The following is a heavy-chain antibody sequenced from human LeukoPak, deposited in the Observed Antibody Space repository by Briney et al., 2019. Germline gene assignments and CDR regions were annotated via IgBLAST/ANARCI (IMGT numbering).Heavy chain of an antibody. J-gene: IGHJ4*02. CDR2: ISSSGSFI. CDR1: GFTFSSYS. D-gene: IGHD1-1*01. CDR3: ARVAKERVGGVYYFDY. Sequence: GGSLRLSCAASGFTFSSYSMNWVRQAPGKGLEWVSSISSSGSFIYYADSVKGRFTISRDNAKNSLYLQMNSLRAEDTAVYYCARVAKERVGGVYYFDYWGQGTLVTVSS. V-gene: IGHV3-21*01.